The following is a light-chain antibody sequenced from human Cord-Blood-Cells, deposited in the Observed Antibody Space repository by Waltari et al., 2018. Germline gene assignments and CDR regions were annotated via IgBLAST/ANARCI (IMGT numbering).Light chain of an antibody. CDR3: QTWGTGIHWV. CDR2: LNSDGSH. J-gene: IGLJ3*02. Sequence: QLVLTQSPSASASLGASVKHTVSLRSGHSSYALACHQQQPEKGPRYLMKLNSDGSHSTGDGIPDRFSGSSSGAERYLTISSLQSEDEADYYCQTWGTGIHWVFGGGTKLTVL. CDR1: SGHSSYA. V-gene: IGLV4-69*01.